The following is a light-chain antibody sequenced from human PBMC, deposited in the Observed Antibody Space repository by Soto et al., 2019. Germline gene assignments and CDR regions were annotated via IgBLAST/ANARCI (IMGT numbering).Light chain of an antibody. V-gene: IGKV1-9*01. CDR3: QQLRLYPST. CDR1: QDIAID. CDR2: AAS. J-gene: IGKJ4*01. Sequence: DIQLTQSPSSLSASVGDRVTITCRASQDIAIDLAWYQQKPGEAPKLLIYAASNLHGGVPSRFSGSGSRTDFALTISSLQAEDFATYYCQQLRLYPSTFGGGTKVDI.